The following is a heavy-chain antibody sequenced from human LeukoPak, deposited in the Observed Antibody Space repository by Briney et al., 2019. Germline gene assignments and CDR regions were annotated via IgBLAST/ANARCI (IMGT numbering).Heavy chain of an antibody. CDR1: GYTFTSYG. V-gene: IGHV1-18*01. CDR2: ISAYNGNT. CDR3: ARDRFLKWLLYYYYYGMDV. Sequence: ASVTVSCKASGYTFTSYGISWVRQAPGQGLEWMGWISAYNGNTNYAQKLQGRVTMTTDTSTSTAYMELRSLRSDDTAVYYCARDRFLKWLLYYYYYGMDVWGQGTTVTVSS. J-gene: IGHJ6*02. D-gene: IGHD3-3*01.